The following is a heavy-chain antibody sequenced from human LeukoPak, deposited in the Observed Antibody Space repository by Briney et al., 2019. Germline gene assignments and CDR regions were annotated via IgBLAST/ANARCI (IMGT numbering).Heavy chain of an antibody. D-gene: IGHD6-13*01. CDR1: GFTFSSYG. CDR2: ISYDGSNK. J-gene: IGHJ4*02. V-gene: IGHV3-30*18. Sequence: GGSLRLSCAASGFTFSSYGMHWVRQAPGKGLEWVAVISYDGSNKYYADSVKGRLTISRDNSKNTLYLQMNSLRAEDTAVYYCAKAFGSSWSLDYWGQGTLVTVSS. CDR3: AKAFGSSWSLDY.